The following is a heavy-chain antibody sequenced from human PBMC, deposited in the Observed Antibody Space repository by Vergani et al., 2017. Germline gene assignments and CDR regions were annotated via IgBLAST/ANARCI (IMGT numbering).Heavy chain of an antibody. CDR2: INHSGST. J-gene: IGHJ3*02. V-gene: IGHV4-34*01. D-gene: IGHD3-10*01. CDR1: GGSFSGYY. CDR3: ARDRALPRNRNYYGSGSYYNDDAFDI. Sequence: QVQLQQWGAGLLKPSETLSLTCAVYGGSFSGYYWSWIRQPPGKGLEWIGEINHSGSTNYNPSLKSRVTISVDTSKNQFSLKLSSVTAADTAVYYCARDRALPRNRNYYGSGSYYNDDAFDIWGQGTMVTVSS.